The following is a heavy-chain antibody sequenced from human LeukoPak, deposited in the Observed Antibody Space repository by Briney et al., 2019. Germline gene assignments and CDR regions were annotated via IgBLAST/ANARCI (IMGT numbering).Heavy chain of an antibody. D-gene: IGHD1-1*01. CDR1: GFTFSSYS. V-gene: IGHV3-21*04. J-gene: IGHJ3*02. CDR2: TSSSSSYI. Sequence: GGSLRLSCAASGFTFSSYSMNWVRQAPGKGLEWVSSTSSSSSYIYYADSVKGRFTISRDNAKNSLYLQMNSLRAEDTAVYYCAKEGGTWNDGSAFDIRGQGTMVTVSS. CDR3: AKEGGTWNDGSAFDI.